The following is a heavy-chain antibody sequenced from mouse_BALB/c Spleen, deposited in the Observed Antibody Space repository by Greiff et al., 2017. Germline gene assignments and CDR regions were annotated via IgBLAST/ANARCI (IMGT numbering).Heavy chain of an antibody. CDR3: ARYDPGAY. D-gene: IGHD2-12*01. J-gene: IGHJ3*01. V-gene: IGHV1-7*01. Sequence: VQLQQSGAELAKPGASVKMSCKASGYTFTSYWMHWVKQRPGQGLEWIGYINPSTGYTEYNQKFKDKATLTADKSSSTAYMQLSSLTSEDSAVYYCARYDPGAYWGQGTLVTVSA. CDR2: INPSTGYT. CDR1: GYTFTSYW.